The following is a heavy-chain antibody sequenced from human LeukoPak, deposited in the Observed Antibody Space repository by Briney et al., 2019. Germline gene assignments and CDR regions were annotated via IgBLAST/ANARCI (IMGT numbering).Heavy chain of an antibody. J-gene: IGHJ4*02. CDR1: GGTFSSYA. D-gene: IGHD1-26*01. CDR2: IIPIFGTA. Sequence: SVKVSCKASGGTFSSYAISWVRQAPGQGLEWMGGIIPIFGTANYAQKFQGRVTITTDESTSTAYMELSSLRSEDTAVYYCARDRGLWELLSLIDYWGQGTLVTVSS. V-gene: IGHV1-69*05. CDR3: ARDRGLWELLSLIDY.